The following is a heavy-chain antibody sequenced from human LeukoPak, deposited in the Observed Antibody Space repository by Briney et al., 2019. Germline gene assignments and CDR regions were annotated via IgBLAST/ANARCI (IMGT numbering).Heavy chain of an antibody. CDR2: IYYSGST. Sequence: SETLSLTCTVSGGSISSGGYSWSWIRQHPGKGLEWIGYIYYSGSTYYNPSLKSRVTISVDTSKNQFSLKLSSVTAADTAVYYCARAGLGGITFGGVIVFAFDIWGQGTMVTVSS. J-gene: IGHJ3*02. V-gene: IGHV4-31*03. D-gene: IGHD3-16*02. CDR3: ARAGLGGITFGGVIVFAFDI. CDR1: GGSISSGGYS.